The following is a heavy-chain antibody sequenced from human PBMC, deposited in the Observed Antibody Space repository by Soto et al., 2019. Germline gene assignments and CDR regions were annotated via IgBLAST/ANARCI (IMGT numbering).Heavy chain of an antibody. V-gene: IGHV5-51*01. CDR2: IYPGDSDT. CDR1: GYSFTSYW. Sequence: GESLKISCKGSGYSFTSYWIGWVRQMPGKGLEWMGIIYPGDSDTRYSPSFQGQVTMSADKSISTAYLQWSSLKASDTAVYYCRRSIRYNTDVWGQGTTVTVSS. D-gene: IGHD5-18*01. CDR3: RRSIRYNTDV. J-gene: IGHJ6*02.